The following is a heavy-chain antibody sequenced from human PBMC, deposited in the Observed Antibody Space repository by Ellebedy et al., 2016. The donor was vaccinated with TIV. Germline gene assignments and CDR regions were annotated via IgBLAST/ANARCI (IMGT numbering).Heavy chain of an antibody. V-gene: IGHV4-31*03. CDR2: IYYSGNT. CDR3: ARLWFGDLFSPEGDV. D-gene: IGHD3-10*01. CDR1: GGSISSGGYY. J-gene: IGHJ6*02. Sequence: SETLSLXXTVSGGSISSGGYYWSWIRRHPGKGLEWIGYIYYSGNTYYNPPLKSRVTMSLDTSKNQFSLNLSSVTAADTALYYCARLWFGDLFSPEGDVWGQGTTVTVSS.